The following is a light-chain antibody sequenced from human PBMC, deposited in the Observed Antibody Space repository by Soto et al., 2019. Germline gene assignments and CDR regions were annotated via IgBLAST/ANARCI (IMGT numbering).Light chain of an antibody. CDR2: EVT. CDR3: ISYTSSSTWV. J-gene: IGLJ3*02. CDR1: SSDVGGHNY. V-gene: IGLV2-14*01. Sequence: QSVLTQPASVSGSPGQSITISCTGTSSDVGGHNYVSWYQQHPGTAPKLMIYEVTNRPSGVSNRFSGSKSGNTASLTISGRQAEDEADYYCISYTSSSTWVFGGGTKLTVL.